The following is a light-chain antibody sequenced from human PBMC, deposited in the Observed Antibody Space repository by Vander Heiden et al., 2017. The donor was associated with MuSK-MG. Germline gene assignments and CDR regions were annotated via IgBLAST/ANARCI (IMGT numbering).Light chain of an antibody. CDR2: KAS. V-gene: IGKV1-5*03. CDR3: QQENSYPWT. CDR1: QSISSW. J-gene: IGKJ1*01. Sequence: IQMTQSPSTLSASVGDRVTITCRASQSISSWLAWYQQKPGKAPKLLIYKASSLESGVPSRFSGSGSGTEFTLTISSLQPDDFATYYCQQENSYPWTFGQRTKVEIK.